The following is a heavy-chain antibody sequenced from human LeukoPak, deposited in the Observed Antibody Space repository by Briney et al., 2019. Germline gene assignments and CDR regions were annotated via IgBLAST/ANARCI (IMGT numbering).Heavy chain of an antibody. CDR3: ARDSDCSGGSCYPTPFDY. CDR2: ISSSSSTI. Sequence: PGGSLRLSCAASGVTFSSYSMNWVRQAPGKGLEWVSYISSSSSTIYYADSVKGRFTISRDNAKNSLYLQMNSLRAEDTAVYYCARDSDCSGGSCYPTPFDYWGQGTLVTVSS. J-gene: IGHJ4*02. D-gene: IGHD2-15*01. V-gene: IGHV3-48*01. CDR1: GVTFSSYS.